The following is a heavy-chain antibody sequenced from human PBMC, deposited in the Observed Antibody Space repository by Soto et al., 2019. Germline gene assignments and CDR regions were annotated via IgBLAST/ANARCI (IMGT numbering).Heavy chain of an antibody. J-gene: IGHJ5*02. CDR3: ARGAAAGTLGDWFDP. V-gene: IGHV5-51*01. CDR2: IYPGDSDT. CDR1: GYSFTSYW. Sequence: PXESLKISCKGSGYSFTSYWIGWVRQMPGKGLEWMGIIYPGDSDTRYSPSFQGQVTISADKSISTAYLQWSSLKASDTAMYYCARGAAAGTLGDWFDPWGQGTLVTVSS. D-gene: IGHD6-13*01.